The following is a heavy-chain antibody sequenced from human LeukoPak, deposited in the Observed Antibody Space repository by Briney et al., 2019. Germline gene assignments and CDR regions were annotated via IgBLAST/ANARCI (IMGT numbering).Heavy chain of an antibody. CDR3: ARGSHSGWPYYFDC. CDR2: ISGSGGST. D-gene: IGHD3-10*01. Sequence: PGGSLRLSCAASGSEFTFRSHAMAWVRQAPGKGLEWVSAISGSGGSTFNADSAKGRFTISRDNSKNTLYLQMDSLRADDTAVYYCARGSHSGWPYYFDCWGQGTLVTVSS. V-gene: IGHV3-23*01. CDR1: GSEFTFRSHA. J-gene: IGHJ4*02.